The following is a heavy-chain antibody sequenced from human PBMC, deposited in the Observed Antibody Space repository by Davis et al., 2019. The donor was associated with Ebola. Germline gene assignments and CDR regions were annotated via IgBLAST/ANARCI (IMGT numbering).Heavy chain of an antibody. D-gene: IGHD6-19*01. J-gene: IGHJ6*02. V-gene: IGHV3-15*01. CDR1: GFTFSNAW. CDR3: TTERGSGWYYYYYGMDV. Sequence: PGGSLRLSCAASGFTFSNAWMSWVRQAPGKGLEWVGRIKSKTDGGTTDYAAPVKGRFTISRDDSKNTLYLQMNSLKTEDTAVYYCTTERGSGWYYYYYGMDVLGQGTTVTVSS. CDR2: IKSKTDGGTT.